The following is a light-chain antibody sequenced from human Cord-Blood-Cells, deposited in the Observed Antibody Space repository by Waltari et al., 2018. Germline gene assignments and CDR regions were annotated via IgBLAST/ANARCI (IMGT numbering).Light chain of an antibody. CDR3: CSYAGSSRV. V-gene: IGLV2-23*02. CDR1: RSDVGSYTL. Sequence: QSALTHPASVSGSPGQSITISCPGTRSDVGSYTLVSWYQQHPGKAPKLMIYGVSKRPSGVSNRFSGSKSGNTASLTISGLQAEDEADYYCCSYAGSSRVFGGGTKLTVL. J-gene: IGLJ3*02. CDR2: GVS.